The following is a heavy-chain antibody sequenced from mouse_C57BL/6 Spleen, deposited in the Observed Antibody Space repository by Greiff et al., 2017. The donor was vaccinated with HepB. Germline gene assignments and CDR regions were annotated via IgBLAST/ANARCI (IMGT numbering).Heavy chain of an antibody. CDR1: GYTFTSYW. CDR3: ALITTVVAVDFDV. J-gene: IGHJ1*03. V-gene: IGHV1-72*01. D-gene: IGHD1-1*01. CDR2: IDPNSGGT. Sequence: QVQLQQPGAELVKPGASVKLSCKASGYTFTSYWMHWVKQRPGRGLEWIGRIDPNSGGTKYNEKFKSKATLTVDKPSSTAYMQLSSLTSEDSAVYYCALITTVVAVDFDVWGTGTTVTVSS.